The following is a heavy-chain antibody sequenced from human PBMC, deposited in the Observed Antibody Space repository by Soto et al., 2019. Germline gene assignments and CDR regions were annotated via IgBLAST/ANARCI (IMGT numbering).Heavy chain of an antibody. CDR3: ARDLEGSGSYPYYYGMDV. J-gene: IGHJ6*02. V-gene: IGHV4-59*01. Sequence: SETLSLTCTVSGGSISSYYWSWIRQPPGKGLEWIGYIYYSGSTNYNPSLKSRVTISVDTSKNQFSLKLSSVTAADTAVYYCARDLEGSGSYPYYYGMDVWGQGTTVTVSS. CDR2: IYYSGST. D-gene: IGHD3-10*01. CDR1: GGSISSYY.